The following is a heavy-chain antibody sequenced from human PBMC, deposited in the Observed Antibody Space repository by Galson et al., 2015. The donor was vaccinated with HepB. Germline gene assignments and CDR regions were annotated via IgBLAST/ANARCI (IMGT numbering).Heavy chain of an antibody. CDR3: ARDVRVGVAGPNYYYYGMDV. V-gene: IGHV3-66*01. CDR1: EFSVSSNY. Sequence: SLRLSCAASEFSVSSNYMSWVRQAPGKGLEWVSNLYSGGRTYYAESVMDRFTMARDSSMNMMYHQMDTMRDEDAAVYYYARDVRVGVAGPNYYYYGMDVWGQGTTVNVAS. D-gene: IGHD1-26*01. CDR2: LYSGGRT. J-gene: IGHJ6*02.